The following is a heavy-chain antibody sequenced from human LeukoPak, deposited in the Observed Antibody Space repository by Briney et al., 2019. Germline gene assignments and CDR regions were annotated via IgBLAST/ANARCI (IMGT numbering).Heavy chain of an antibody. CDR3: ARKAAGLTFDY. CDR1: GFTFSSYW. CDR2: INSDGSST. J-gene: IGHJ4*02. D-gene: IGHD6-13*01. V-gene: IGHV3-74*01. Sequence: GGSLRLSCAASGFTFSSYWMHWIRQAPGKGLLWVSRINSDGSSTNYADSVKGRFTISRGNAENTLYLQMNSLRAEDTAVYYCARKAAGLTFDYWGQGTLVTVSS.